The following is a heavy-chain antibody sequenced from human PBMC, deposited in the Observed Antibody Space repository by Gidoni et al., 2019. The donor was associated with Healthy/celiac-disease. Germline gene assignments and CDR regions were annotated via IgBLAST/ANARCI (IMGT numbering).Heavy chain of an antibody. CDR2: ISYDGSNK. CDR1: GFTFSSYD. J-gene: IGHJ4*02. CDR3: AKDYDYGEIDY. Sequence: QVQLVESGGGVVQPGRSLRLSCAASGFTFSSYDMHWVRQAPGKGLEWVAAISYDGSNKYYADSVKGRFTISRDNSKNTLYVQMNSLRAEDTAVYFCAKDYDYGEIDYWGQGTLVTVSS. V-gene: IGHV3-30*18. D-gene: IGHD4-17*01.